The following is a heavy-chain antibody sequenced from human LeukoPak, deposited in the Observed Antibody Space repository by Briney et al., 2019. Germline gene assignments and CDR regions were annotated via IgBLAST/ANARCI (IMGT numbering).Heavy chain of an antibody. V-gene: IGHV4-34*01. CDR3: ARHLRYVWGSYRYSAFDI. CDR2: INHSGST. CDR1: GFNVSSNY. Sequence: PGGSLRLSCAASGFNVSSNYITWVRQAPGKGLEWIGEINHSGSTNYNPSLKSRVTISVDTSKNQFSLKLSSVTAADTAVYYCARHLRYVWGSYRYSAFDIWGQGTMVTVSS. D-gene: IGHD3-16*02. J-gene: IGHJ3*02.